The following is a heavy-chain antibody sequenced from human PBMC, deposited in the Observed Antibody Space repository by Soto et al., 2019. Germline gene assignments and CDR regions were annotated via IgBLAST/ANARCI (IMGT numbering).Heavy chain of an antibody. Sequence: EVQLVESGGGLVKPGGSLRLSCAASGFTFSNAWMSWVRQAPGKGLEWVGRIKSKTDGGTTDYAAPVKGRFTISRDDSXNXRXLQMNSLKTEXXXXXXXTXAXVAVAGTGYWGQGTLVTVSS. CDR2: IKSKTDGGTT. CDR3: TXAXVAVAGTGY. D-gene: IGHD6-19*01. CDR1: GFTFSNAW. V-gene: IGHV3-15*01. J-gene: IGHJ4*02.